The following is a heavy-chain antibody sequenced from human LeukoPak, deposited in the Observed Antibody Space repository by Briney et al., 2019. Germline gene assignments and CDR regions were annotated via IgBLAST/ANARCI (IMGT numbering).Heavy chain of an antibody. CDR1: GLTFSSYW. CDR2: MDRDGSST. D-gene: IGHD2-15*01. V-gene: IGHV3-74*01. J-gene: IGHJ5*02. CDR3: AKTLVASPGNTGGP. Sequence: GGSLRLSCAASGLTFSSYWMHWVRQAPGKGLVWVSRMDRDGSSTSYVDSVKGRFTISRDNAKNTLYLQMNSLRAEDTAVYYCAKTLVASPGNTGGPWGQGTLVTVAS.